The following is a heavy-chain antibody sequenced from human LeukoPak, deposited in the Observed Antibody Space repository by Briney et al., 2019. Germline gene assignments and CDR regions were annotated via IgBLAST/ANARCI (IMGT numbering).Heavy chain of an antibody. V-gene: IGHV3-23*01. CDR1: GFTFSSYA. D-gene: IGHD2-15*01. CDR2: INVSGGST. Sequence: GGSLRLSCAASGFTFSSYAMSWVRQAPGKGLEWVSTINVSGGSTYYADSVKGRFTISRDNSKNTLYLQMNSLRSEHMAIYYCAKYGRSGYSSGMDGWRRGSTVAV. J-gene: IGHJ6*02. CDR3: AKYGRSGYSSGMDG.